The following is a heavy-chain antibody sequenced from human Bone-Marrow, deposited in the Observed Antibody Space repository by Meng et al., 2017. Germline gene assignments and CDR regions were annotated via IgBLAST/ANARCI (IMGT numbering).Heavy chain of an antibody. V-gene: IGHV3-23*01. Sequence: GASLKISCAASGFTFSSYWMHWVRQAPGKGLEWVSAISGSGGSTYYADSVKGRFTISRDNSKNTLYLQMNSLRAEDTAVYYCAKAIYGDYVNYWGQGTLVTVSS. D-gene: IGHD4-17*01. J-gene: IGHJ4*02. CDR2: ISGSGGST. CDR1: GFTFSSYW. CDR3: AKAIYGDYVNY.